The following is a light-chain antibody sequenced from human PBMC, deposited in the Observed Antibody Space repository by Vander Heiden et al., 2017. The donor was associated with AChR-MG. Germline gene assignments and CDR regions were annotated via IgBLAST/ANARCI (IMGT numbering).Light chain of an antibody. CDR3: QSFDSSLSGWV. CDR2: GNS. CDR1: SSNTGANYD. J-gene: IGLJ3*02. V-gene: IGLV1-40*01. Sequence: QSVLTQPPSVSGAPGQRVTTSRNGSSSNTGANYDVHWYQHLPGTAPKLLISGNSNRPSGAPDRFSGSKSGTSASLAITGLQAEDEADYYCQSFDSSLSGWVFGGGTKVTVL.